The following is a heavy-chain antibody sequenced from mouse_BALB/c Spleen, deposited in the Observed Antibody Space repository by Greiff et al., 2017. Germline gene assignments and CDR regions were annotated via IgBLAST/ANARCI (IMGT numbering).Heavy chain of an antibody. CDR2: IWAGGST. V-gene: IGHV2-9*02. CDR1: GFSLTSYG. J-gene: IGHJ2*01. CDR3: ARVPLGGSSYFDY. Sequence: VKLQESGPGLVAPSQSLSITCTVSGFSLTSYGVHWVRQPPGKGLEWLGVIWAGGSTNYNSALMSRLSISKDNSKSQVFLKMNSLQTDDTAMYYCARVPLGGSSYFDYWGQGTTLTVSS. D-gene: IGHD1-1*01.